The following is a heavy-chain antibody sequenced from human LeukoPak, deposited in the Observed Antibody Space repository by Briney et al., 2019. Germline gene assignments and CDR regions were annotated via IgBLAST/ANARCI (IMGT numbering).Heavy chain of an antibody. CDR3: ARAMVVVVPAAFDY. J-gene: IGHJ4*02. D-gene: IGHD2-2*01. Sequence: SETLSLTCTVSGGSISSYYWSWIRQPPGKGLEWIGYIYYSGSTNYNPSLKSRVTISVDTSKNQFSLKLSSVTAADTAVYYCARAMVVVVPAAFDYWGQGTLVTVSS. V-gene: IGHV4-59*01. CDR2: IYYSGST. CDR1: GGSISSYY.